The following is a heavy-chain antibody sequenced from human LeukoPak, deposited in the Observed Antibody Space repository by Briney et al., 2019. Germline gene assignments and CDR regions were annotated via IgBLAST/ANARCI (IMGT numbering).Heavy chain of an antibody. Sequence: SETLSLTCAVYGGSFGGYYWSWIRQPPGKGLEWIGEINHSGSTNYNPSLKSRVTISVDTSKNQFSLKLSSVTAADTAVYYCARGPRSSRFDYWGQGTLVTVSS. CDR2: INHSGST. D-gene: IGHD2-15*01. V-gene: IGHV4-34*01. J-gene: IGHJ4*02. CDR3: ARGPRSSRFDY. CDR1: GGSFGGYY.